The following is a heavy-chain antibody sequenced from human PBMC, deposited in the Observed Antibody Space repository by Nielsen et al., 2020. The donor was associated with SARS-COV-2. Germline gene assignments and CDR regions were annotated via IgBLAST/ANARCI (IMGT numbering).Heavy chain of an antibody. D-gene: IGHD2-2*01. V-gene: IGHV3-7*03. CDR1: GFTFSSYW. Sequence: GGSLRLSCAASGFTFSSYWMSWVRQAPGKGLEWVANIKQDGSEKYYVDSVKGRFTISRDNAKNSLYLQMNSLRAEDTAVYYCARFKGYCSSTSCTTYFYGMDVWGQGTTVTVSS. J-gene: IGHJ6*02. CDR3: ARFKGYCSSTSCTTYFYGMDV. CDR2: IKQDGSEK.